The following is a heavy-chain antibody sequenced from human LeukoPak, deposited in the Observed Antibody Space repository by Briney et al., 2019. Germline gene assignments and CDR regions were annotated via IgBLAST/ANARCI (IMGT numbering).Heavy chain of an antibody. CDR1: SGSISSYY. J-gene: IGHJ3*02. Sequence: SETLSLTCTVSSGSISSYYWSWIRQPPGKGLEWIGYIYYSGSTNYNPSLKSRVTISVDTSKNQFSLKLSSVTAADTAVYYCARDPGVGATPAFDIWGQGTMVTVSS. CDR2: IYYSGST. V-gene: IGHV4-59*01. D-gene: IGHD1-26*01. CDR3: ARDPGVGATPAFDI.